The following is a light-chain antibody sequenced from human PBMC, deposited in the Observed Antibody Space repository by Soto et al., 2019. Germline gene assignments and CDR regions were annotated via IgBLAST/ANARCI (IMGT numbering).Light chain of an antibody. V-gene: IGKV1-8*01. CDR1: QGISSY. Sequence: LRMTQSPSSFSASTGDRVTITCRASQGISSYLAWYQQKPGKAPKLLIYAASTLQSGVPSRFSGSGSGTDFTLTISCLQSEDFATYYCQQYYSYPLITFGQGTRLEIK. CDR2: AAS. J-gene: IGKJ5*01. CDR3: QQYYSYPLIT.